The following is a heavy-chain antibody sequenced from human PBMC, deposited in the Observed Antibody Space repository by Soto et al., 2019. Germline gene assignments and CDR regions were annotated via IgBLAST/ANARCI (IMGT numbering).Heavy chain of an antibody. CDR1: GGSITNYY. V-gene: IGHV4-59*08. CDR2: IGYSGAS. J-gene: IGHJ6*02. CDR3: ARHGFGSLHGLVDV. Sequence: QVQLQESGPGLVKPSETLSLTCTVSGGSITNYYCSWFRQSAGKGLEWIGYIGYSGASAYNLSLKRRVTMSVDTSKTQFSLMLESVTATDTAVYYCARHGFGSLHGLVDVWGQGTTVIVSS. D-gene: IGHD3-10*01.